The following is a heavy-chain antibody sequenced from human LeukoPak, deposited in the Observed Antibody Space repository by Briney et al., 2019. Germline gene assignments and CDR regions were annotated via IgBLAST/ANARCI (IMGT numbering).Heavy chain of an antibody. Sequence: PSETLSLTCTVSGGSIDSYHWSWIRHPAGRGLEWIGRIYTSGSTNYNPSLKSRVTISVDTSKNQFSLKLSSVTAADTAVYYCARRALKYYYDSSGYYSGAFDIWGQGTMVTVSS. CDR2: IYTSGST. V-gene: IGHV4-4*07. CDR1: GGSIDSYH. CDR3: ARRALKYYYDSSGYYSGAFDI. J-gene: IGHJ3*02. D-gene: IGHD3-22*01.